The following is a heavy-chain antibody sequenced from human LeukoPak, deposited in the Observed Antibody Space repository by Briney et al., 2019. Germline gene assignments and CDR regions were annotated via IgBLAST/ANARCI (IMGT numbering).Heavy chain of an antibody. CDR3: AREYNTVTSFDY. D-gene: IGHD4-17*01. CDR2: FDPEDGET. Sequence: ASVKVSCKVSGYTLTELSMHWVRQAPGKGLEWMGGFDPEDGETIYAQKFQGRVTMTEDTSTDAAYMELSSLRSEDTAVYYCAREYNTVTSFDYWGQGTLVTVSS. V-gene: IGHV1-24*01. CDR1: GYTLTELS. J-gene: IGHJ4*02.